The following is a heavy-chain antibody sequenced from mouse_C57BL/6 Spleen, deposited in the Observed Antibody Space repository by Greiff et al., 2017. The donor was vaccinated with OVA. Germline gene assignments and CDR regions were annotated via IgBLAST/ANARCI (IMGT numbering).Heavy chain of an antibody. V-gene: IGHV5-16*01. CDR3: ARGGYYDGSSGYAMDD. Sequence: EVQRVESEGGLVQPGSSMKLSCTASGFTFSDYYMAWVRQVPEKGLEWVANINYDGSSTYYLDSLKSRFIISRDNAKNILYLQMSSLKSEDTATYYCARGGYYDGSSGYAMDDWGQGTSVTVSS. J-gene: IGHJ4*01. D-gene: IGHD1-1*01. CDR2: INYDGSST. CDR1: GFTFSDYY.